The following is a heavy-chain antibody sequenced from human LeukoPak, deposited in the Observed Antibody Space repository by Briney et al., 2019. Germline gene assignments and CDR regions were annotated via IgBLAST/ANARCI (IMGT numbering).Heavy chain of an antibody. V-gene: IGHV1-2*02. CDR1: GYTFTNYA. CDR3: ARGEAPEDK. Sequence: ASVKVSCKASGYTFTNYAMNWVRQAPGQGLEWLGWINPHTGDTYHAQEFQGRVTMTSDASVNTAYLQLSRLKSDDTAIYYCARGEAPEDKWGQGTLVTVSS. J-gene: IGHJ4*02. CDR2: INPHTGDT.